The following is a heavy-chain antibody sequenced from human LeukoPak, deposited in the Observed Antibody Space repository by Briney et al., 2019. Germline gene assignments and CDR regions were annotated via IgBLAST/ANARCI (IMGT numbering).Heavy chain of an antibody. CDR3: ARDLRRYSSGWYPYYYGMDV. CDR2: ISGSGGST. Sequence: GGSLRLSCAASGFTFSNYAMTWVRQAPGKGLEWVSTISGSGGSTYYADSVKGRFTISRDNSKNTLYLQMNSPRAEDTAVYYCARDLRRYSSGWYPYYYGMDVWGQGTTVTVSS. V-gene: IGHV3-23*01. CDR1: GFTFSNYA. D-gene: IGHD6-19*01. J-gene: IGHJ6*02.